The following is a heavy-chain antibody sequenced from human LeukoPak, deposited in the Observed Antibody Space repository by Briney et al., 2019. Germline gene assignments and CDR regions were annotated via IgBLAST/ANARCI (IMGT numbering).Heavy chain of an antibody. V-gene: IGHV3-9*01. Sequence: GGSLRLSCAASGFTFSSYDMHWVRQAPGKGLEWVSGISWNSGSIGYADSVKGRFTISRDNAKNSLYLQMNSLRAEDTALYYCAKGPMVRGVPFFDYWGQGTLVTVSS. CDR1: GFTFSSYD. CDR2: ISWNSGSI. D-gene: IGHD3-10*01. J-gene: IGHJ4*02. CDR3: AKGPMVRGVPFFDY.